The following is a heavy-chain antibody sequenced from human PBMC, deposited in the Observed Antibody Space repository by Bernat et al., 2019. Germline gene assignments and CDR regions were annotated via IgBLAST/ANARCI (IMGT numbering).Heavy chain of an antibody. J-gene: IGHJ6*02. V-gene: IGHV3-30-3*01. Sequence: QVQLVESGGGVVQPGRSLRLSCAASGFTFSSYAMHWVRQAPGKGLEWVAVISYDGSNKYYADSVKGRFTISRDNSKNTLYLQMNSLRAEDTAVYYCARDQTHCSGGGCYVNCYGMDVWGQGTTVTVSS. D-gene: IGHD2-15*01. CDR1: GFTFSSYA. CDR2: ISYDGSNK. CDR3: ARDQTHCSGGGCYVNCYGMDV.